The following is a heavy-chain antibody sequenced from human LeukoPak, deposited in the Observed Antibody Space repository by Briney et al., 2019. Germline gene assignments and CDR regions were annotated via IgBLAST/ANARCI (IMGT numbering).Heavy chain of an antibody. D-gene: IGHD7-27*01. CDR2: INPSGGST. CDR3: ARAGDRWDYYYNYMDV. J-gene: IGHJ6*03. Sequence: GASVKVSCKASGYTFTSYYMHWVRQAPGQGLAWMGIINPSGGSTSYAQKFQGRVTMTRDTSTSTVYMELSSMRSEDTAVYYCARAGDRWDYYYNYMDVWGKGTTVTVSS. V-gene: IGHV1-46*01. CDR1: GYTFTSYY.